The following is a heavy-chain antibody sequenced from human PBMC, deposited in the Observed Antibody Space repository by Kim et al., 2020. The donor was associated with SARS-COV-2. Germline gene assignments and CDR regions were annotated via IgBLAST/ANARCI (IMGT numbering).Heavy chain of an antibody. D-gene: IGHD5-12*01. V-gene: IGHV3-11*01. Sequence: GGSLRLSCAASGVTFSDYYMSWIRQAPGKGLEWVSYISGSGSAIYYADSVKGRFTISRDNAKNSLYLQMNSLRAEDTAVYYCARGRGYGGYSYYFDYWGQGTLVTVSS. CDR3: ARGRGYGGYSYYFDY. CDR1: GVTFSDYY. J-gene: IGHJ4*02. CDR2: ISGSGSAI.